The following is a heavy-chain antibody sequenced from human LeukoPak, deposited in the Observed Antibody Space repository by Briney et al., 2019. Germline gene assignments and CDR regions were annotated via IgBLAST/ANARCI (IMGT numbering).Heavy chain of an antibody. CDR1: GGSISSYY. CDR2: IYYSGST. V-gene: IGHV4-59*12. Sequence: PPETLSLTCTVSGGSISSYYWSWIRQPPGKRLEWIGYIYYSGSTNYNPSLKSRVTISVDTSKNQFSLKLISVTAADTAVYYCARVMSDSSGWRGDYWGQGTLVTVSS. J-gene: IGHJ4*02. CDR3: ARVMSDSSGWRGDY. D-gene: IGHD6-19*01.